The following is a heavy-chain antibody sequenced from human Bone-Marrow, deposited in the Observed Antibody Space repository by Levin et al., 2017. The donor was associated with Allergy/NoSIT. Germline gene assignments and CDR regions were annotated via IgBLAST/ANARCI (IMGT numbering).Heavy chain of an antibody. D-gene: IGHD2-2*01. CDR3: ARVVVVVPAAMLGYGMDV. Sequence: KISCKASGGTFSNYGISWVRQAPGLGLEWMGGIVPTFGTAKYAQKFQGRVTITADESTSTAYMEVSGLRSEDTAVYFCARVVVVVPAAMLGYGMDVWGQGTTVTVSS. CDR1: GGTFSNYG. V-gene: IGHV1-69*01. J-gene: IGHJ6*02. CDR2: IVPTFGTA.